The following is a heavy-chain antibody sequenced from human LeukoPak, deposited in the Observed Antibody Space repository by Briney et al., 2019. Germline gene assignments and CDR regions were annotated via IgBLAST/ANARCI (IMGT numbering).Heavy chain of an antibody. D-gene: IGHD6-13*01. CDR2: ISSSSSYI. Sequence: RGSLRLSCAASGFTFSSYSMNWVRQAPGKGLEWVSSISSSSSYIYYADSVKGRFTISRDNAKNSLYLQMNSLRAEDTAVYYCARVGSSSLSYYFDYWGQGTLVTVSS. CDR1: GFTFSSYS. CDR3: ARVGSSSLSYYFDY. V-gene: IGHV3-21*01. J-gene: IGHJ4*02.